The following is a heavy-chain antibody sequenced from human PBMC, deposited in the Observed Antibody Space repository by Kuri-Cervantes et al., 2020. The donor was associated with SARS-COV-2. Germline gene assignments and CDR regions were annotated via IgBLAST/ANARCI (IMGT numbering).Heavy chain of an antibody. CDR3: ASHKLGEGRFDP. CDR2: IPYDGSNK. J-gene: IGHJ5*02. D-gene: IGHD3-10*01. CDR1: GCTFSSYA. Sequence: GGSLRLSCAASGCTFSSYAMHWVRQAPGKGLEWVAVIPYDGSNKYYANSVKGRFTISRDNSKNTLYVQMNSLRSDDTAGYYCASHKLGEGRFDPWGQGTLVTVSS. V-gene: IGHV3-30-3*01.